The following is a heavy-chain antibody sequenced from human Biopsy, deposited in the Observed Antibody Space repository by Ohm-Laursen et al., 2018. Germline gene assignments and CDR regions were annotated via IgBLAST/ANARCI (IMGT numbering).Heavy chain of an antibody. V-gene: IGHV3-21*01. D-gene: IGHD3-10*01. CDR2: ISSSSDNI. CDR3: ARSRGSSGIATIYYYGMDV. Sequence: SLRLSCTASGFTLSSYSMNWVRQTPGKGLEWVSTISSSSDNIYYVDSVKGRFTISRDNAKNSLYLQMNGLRAEDTAVYYCARSRGSSGIATIYYYGMDVWGQGTTVIVSS. J-gene: IGHJ6*02. CDR1: GFTLSSYS.